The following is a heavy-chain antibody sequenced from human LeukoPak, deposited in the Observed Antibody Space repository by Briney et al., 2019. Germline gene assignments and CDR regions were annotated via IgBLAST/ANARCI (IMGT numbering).Heavy chain of an antibody. V-gene: IGHV3-23*01. D-gene: IGHD6-19*01. CDR1: GFTFSSYA. J-gene: IGHJ4*02. Sequence: GGSLRLSCAASGFTFSSYAMSWVRQAPGKGLEWVSVISGIGGITYYSDSVKGRFTISRDNSKNTLYLQMNSLRPDDTAVHYCAKDRYGSVAGTSGDYWGQGTLVTVSS. CDR3: AKDRYGSVAGTSGDY. CDR2: ISGIGGIT.